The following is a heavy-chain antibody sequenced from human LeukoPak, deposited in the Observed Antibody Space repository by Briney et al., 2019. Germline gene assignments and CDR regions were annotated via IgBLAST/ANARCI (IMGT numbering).Heavy chain of an antibody. V-gene: IGHV3-48*02. CDR3: ARDGVGASPGDVFDV. D-gene: IGHD1-26*01. Sequence: PGGSLRLSCEASDFINTRYSMNWVRLVPGRGLEWVSFIIGDTTAKYADSVKGRFTVSRDNAKNSVYLQMNSLRDEDTAVYYCARDGVGASPGDVFDVWGQGTMVTVSS. J-gene: IGHJ3*01. CDR1: DFINTRYS. CDR2: IIGDTTA.